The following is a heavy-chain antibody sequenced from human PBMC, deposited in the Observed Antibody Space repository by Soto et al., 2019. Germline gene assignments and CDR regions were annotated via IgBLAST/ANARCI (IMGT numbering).Heavy chain of an antibody. CDR3: AARHFWSGPWAARRLDY. J-gene: IGHJ4*02. CDR1: GDSINSSHW. V-gene: IGHV4-4*02. CDR2: ISHSGNA. D-gene: IGHD3-3*02. Sequence: SETLSLTCAVSGDSINSSHWWNWVRQPQGKGLEWIGQISHSGNANYNPSLTSRVTISVDKSKNAYTLQLTPVTAADTAEYYCAARHFWSGPWAARRLDYWGQGTLVTVSS.